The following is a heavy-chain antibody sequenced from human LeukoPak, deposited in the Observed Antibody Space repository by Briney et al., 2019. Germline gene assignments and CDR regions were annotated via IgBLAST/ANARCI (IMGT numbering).Heavy chain of an antibody. Sequence: GGTLRLSCAASGFTFSSYGMSWVRQAPGKGLEWVSSISGSGGSTYYADSVKGRFTISRDNAKNSLYLQMNSLGAEDTAVYYCARGVIGARDAFDIWGQGTMVTVSS. V-gene: IGHV3-23*01. J-gene: IGHJ3*02. CDR3: ARGVIGARDAFDI. CDR2: ISGSGGST. D-gene: IGHD3-16*02. CDR1: GFTFSSYG.